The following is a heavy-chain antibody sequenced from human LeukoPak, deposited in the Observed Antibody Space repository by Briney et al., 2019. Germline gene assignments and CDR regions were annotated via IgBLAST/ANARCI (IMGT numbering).Heavy chain of an antibody. D-gene: IGHD2-8*02. V-gene: IGHV6-1*01. Sequence: SQTLSLTCAIFGDSASNNRVTWSWIRQSPSRGLEWLGRTYYTSVWYTAYAVSVKSRIIIIPDTSKNQFSLQLNSMTPEDTAVYFCARDQSWTTGFDIWGQGTMVTVSS. CDR3: ARDQSWTTGFDI. CDR1: GDSASNNRVT. CDR2: TYYTSVWYT. J-gene: IGHJ3*02.